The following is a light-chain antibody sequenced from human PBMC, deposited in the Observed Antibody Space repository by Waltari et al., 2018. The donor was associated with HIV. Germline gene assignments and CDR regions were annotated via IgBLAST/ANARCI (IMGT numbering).Light chain of an antibody. CDR3: SSYASSSALL. V-gene: IGLV2-14*03. CDR2: DVN. J-gene: IGLJ3*02. CDR1: STDIGGFYY. Sequence: QSALPQPASVSGSPGPSITISCTGTSTDIGGFYYAPWYQQHPGKAPKLIISDVNARPSGISDRFSGSKSGNTASLTISGLQPEDEAYYHCSSYASSSALLFGGGTKLTVV.